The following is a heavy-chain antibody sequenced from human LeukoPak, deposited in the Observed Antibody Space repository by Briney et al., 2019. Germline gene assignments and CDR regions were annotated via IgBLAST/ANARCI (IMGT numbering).Heavy chain of an antibody. CDR3: ARETHGWSFDY. CDR2: IYSGGST. Sequence: GGSLRLSCAASGFTVSSNYMSWVRQAPGKGLEWVSVIYSGGSTYYADSVKGRFTISRDNSKNTLYLQMNSLRAEDTAVYYCARETHGWSFDYWGQGTLVTVSS. J-gene: IGHJ4*02. V-gene: IGHV3-53*01. D-gene: IGHD6-19*01. CDR1: GFTVSSNY.